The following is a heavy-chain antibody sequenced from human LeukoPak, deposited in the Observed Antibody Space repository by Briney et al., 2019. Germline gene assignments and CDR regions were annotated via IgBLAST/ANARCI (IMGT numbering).Heavy chain of an antibody. CDR3: ARHTPYSSGGYYFDY. Sequence: AESPLIFSWGAGCSSPTNRIGWGRHMPPQGLGWKGFIYPGDSDTRYSPSFQGQVTISADKTINTAYLQWSSLKASDTAMYYCARHTPYSSGGYYFDYWGQGTLVTISP. CDR1: GCSSPTNR. CDR2: IYPGDSDT. V-gene: IGHV5-51*01. D-gene: IGHD6-19*01. J-gene: IGHJ4*02.